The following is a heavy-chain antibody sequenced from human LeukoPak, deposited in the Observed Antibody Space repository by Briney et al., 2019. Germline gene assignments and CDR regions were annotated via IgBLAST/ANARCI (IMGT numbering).Heavy chain of an antibody. D-gene: IGHD4-11*01. J-gene: IGHJ4*02. CDR2: ISYDGSSE. CDR1: GFTFSTYA. V-gene: IGHV3-30-3*01. CDR3: ARDRVTNYDFDY. Sequence: PGGSLRLSCAASGFTFSTYAIHWVRQAPGKGLEWVAVISYDGSSEYYADSVKGRFTISRDNSKNTLYLQMNSLRAEDTAVYYCARDRVTNYDFDYWGQGTLVTVSS.